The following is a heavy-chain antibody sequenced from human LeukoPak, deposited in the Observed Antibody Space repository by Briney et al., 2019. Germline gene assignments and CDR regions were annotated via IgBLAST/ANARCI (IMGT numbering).Heavy chain of an antibody. CDR1: GFTFSRHS. J-gene: IGHJ4*02. CDR3: ARGGDNYGYIFDY. Sequence: GGSLRLSCAAPGFTFSRHSMNWVRQAPGKGLEWVSSISSSSIYIYYADSVKGRFTISRDNAKNSLYLHMNNLRAEDTAVYYCARGGDNYGYIFDYWGQGTLVTVSS. D-gene: IGHD5-18*01. CDR2: ISSSSIYI. V-gene: IGHV3-21*01.